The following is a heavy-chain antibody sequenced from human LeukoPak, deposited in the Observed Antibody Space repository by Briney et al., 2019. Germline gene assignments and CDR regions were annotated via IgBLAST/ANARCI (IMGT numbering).Heavy chain of an antibody. V-gene: IGHV4-59*08. CDR3: ARRGSGSYQTIDY. J-gene: IGHJ4*02. CDR2: IYYSGST. D-gene: IGHD1-26*01. Sequence: SETLSLTCTVSGGSISSYYWSWLRQPPGKGLEWIGYIYYSGSTNYNPSLKSRVTISVDTSKNQFSLKLSSVTAADTAVYYCARRGSGSYQTIDYWGQGTLVTVSS. CDR1: GGSISSYY.